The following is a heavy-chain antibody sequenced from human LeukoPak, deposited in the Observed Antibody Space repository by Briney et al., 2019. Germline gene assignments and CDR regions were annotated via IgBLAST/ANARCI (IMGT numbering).Heavy chain of an antibody. V-gene: IGHV4-30-4*01. CDR3: TREYGDDNWFDP. J-gene: IGHJ5*02. CDR2: IYYSGST. D-gene: IGHD4-17*01. CDR1: GGSISSGDYY. Sequence: SQTLSLTCAVSGGSISSGDYYWSWIRQPPGKGLEWIGYIYYSGSTYYNPSLKSRVIISVDTSKNQFSLKLSSVTAADTAVYYCTREYGDDNWFDPWGQGTLVTVSS.